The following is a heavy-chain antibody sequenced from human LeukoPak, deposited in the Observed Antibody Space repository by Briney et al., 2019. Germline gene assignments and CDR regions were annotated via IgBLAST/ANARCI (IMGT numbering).Heavy chain of an antibody. CDR1: GGSISSYY. J-gene: IGHJ6*02. CDR2: IYTSGST. V-gene: IGHV4-4*07. CDR3: ARDLGYSSSGSDV. D-gene: IGHD6-6*01. Sequence: SETLSLTCTVSGGSISSYYWSWIPQPAGKGLEWIGRIYTSGSTNYNPSLKSRVTMLVDTSKNQFSLKLSSVTAADTAVYYCARDLGYSSSGSDVWGQGTTVTVSS.